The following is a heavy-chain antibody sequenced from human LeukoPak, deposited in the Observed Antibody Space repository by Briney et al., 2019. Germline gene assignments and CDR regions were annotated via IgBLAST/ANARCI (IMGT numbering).Heavy chain of an antibody. Sequence: GGSLRLSCAASGFTFSSYAMSWVRQAPGKGLEWVSAISGSGGSTYYADSVKGRFTIPGDNSKDTLYLKMKSVRAEETAVYYCAKDSRRTSGWYYFDYWGQGALVTVSS. D-gene: IGHD6-19*01. V-gene: IGHV3-23*01. CDR3: AKDSRRTSGWYYFDY. J-gene: IGHJ4*02. CDR1: GFTFSSYA. CDR2: ISGSGGST.